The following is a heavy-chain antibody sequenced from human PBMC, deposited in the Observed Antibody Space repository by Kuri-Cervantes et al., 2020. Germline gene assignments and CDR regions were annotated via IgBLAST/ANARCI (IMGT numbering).Heavy chain of an antibody. CDR2: INPSSGGT. CDR1: GYTFTGYY. CDR3: ARERDPYGMDV. V-gene: IGHV1-2*02. Sequence: ASVKVSCKASGYTFTGYYMHWVRQAPGQGLEWMGWINPSSGGTNYAQKFQGRVTMTRDTSISTAYMELSRLRSDDTAVYYCARERDPYGMDVWGQGTTVTVSS. J-gene: IGHJ6*02.